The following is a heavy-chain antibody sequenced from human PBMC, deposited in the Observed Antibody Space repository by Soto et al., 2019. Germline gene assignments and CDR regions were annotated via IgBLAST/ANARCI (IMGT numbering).Heavy chain of an antibody. CDR3: ARDSRGGNSGWERYFDY. D-gene: IGHD2-21*02. J-gene: IGHJ4*02. CDR2: ISYDGSNK. V-gene: IGHV3-30-3*01. Sequence: QVQLVESGGGVVQPGRSLRLSCAASGFTFSSYAMHWVRQAPGKGLEWVAVISYDGSNKYYADSVKGRFTISRDNSKNTLYLQMNSLRAEDTAVYYCARDSRGGNSGWERYFDYWGQGTLVTVSS. CDR1: GFTFSSYA.